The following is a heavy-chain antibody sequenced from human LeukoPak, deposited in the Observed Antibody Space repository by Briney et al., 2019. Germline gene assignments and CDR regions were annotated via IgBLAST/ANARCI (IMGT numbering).Heavy chain of an antibody. CDR3: ARVKRRFGELQSYYYYMDV. CDR1: GGSISSNSYY. V-gene: IGHV4-61*01. J-gene: IGHJ6*03. CDR2: IYYSGST. D-gene: IGHD3-10*01. Sequence: SETLSLTCTVSGGSISSNSYYWSWTRQPPGKGLEWIGYIYYSGSTNYNPSLKSRVTISVDTSKSQFSLKLSSVTAADTAVYYCARVKRRFGELQSYYYYMDVWGKGTTVTISS.